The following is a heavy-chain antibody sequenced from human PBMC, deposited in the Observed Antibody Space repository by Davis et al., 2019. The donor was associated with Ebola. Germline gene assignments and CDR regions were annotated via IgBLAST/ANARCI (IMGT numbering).Heavy chain of an antibody. CDR3: ARDDISSSLYFYGMDV. CDR2: LYRDGRT. V-gene: IGHV3-53*01. J-gene: IGHJ6*04. Sequence: GGSLRLSCAASGFIVSDNYMSWVRQAPGKGLEWVSVLYRDGRTYYADSVKGRFTISRDNSKNTLHLQMNSLRVEDTAVYYCARDDISSSLYFYGMDVWGKGTTVTVSS. CDR1: GFIVSDNY. D-gene: IGHD6-13*01.